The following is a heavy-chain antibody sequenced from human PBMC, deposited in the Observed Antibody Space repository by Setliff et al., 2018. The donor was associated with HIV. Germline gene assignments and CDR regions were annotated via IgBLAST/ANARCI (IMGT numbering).Heavy chain of an antibody. CDR3: ARDGEWLRSGTFWYFDL. CDR2: IYSSGSGRT. CDR1: GGSVTSSTYY. Sequence: SETLSLTCTVSGGSVTSSTYYWGWIRQPPGKRLEWIGNIYSSGSGRTYYSPSLKSRVTISVDTSKNQFSLKLSSVTAADTAVYYCARDGEWLRSGTFWYFDLWGRGTLVTVSS. J-gene: IGHJ2*01. D-gene: IGHD5-12*01. V-gene: IGHV4-39*07.